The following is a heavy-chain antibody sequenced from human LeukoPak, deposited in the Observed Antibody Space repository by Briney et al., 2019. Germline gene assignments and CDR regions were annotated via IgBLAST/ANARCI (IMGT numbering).Heavy chain of an antibody. V-gene: IGHV3-7*04. CDR2: ISQDGSET. D-gene: IGHD5-24*01. J-gene: IGHJ4*02. Sequence: GGSLRLSCAASGFTFNSFFLNWVRLTPGRELEWLACISQDGSETFYMDSVRGRFTISRDNTKNSLYLQMDSLRAEDTAVYFCVRASRNGYDYWGRGTLVTVSS. CDR3: VRASRNGYDY. CDR1: GFTFNSFF.